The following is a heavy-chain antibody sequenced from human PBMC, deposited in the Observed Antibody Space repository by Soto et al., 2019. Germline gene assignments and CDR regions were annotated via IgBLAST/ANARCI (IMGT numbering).Heavy chain of an antibody. D-gene: IGHD3-22*01. Sequence: QVQLVQSGAEVKKPGASVKVSCKASGYTFTSYGIIWVRQAPGQGLEWMGWISAYNGNTNYAQKLQGRVTMTTDTSTSTAYMELRSLRSDDTAVYYCARPGYYDSSGYKRGNAFDIWGQATMVTVSS. CDR2: ISAYNGNT. CDR3: ARPGYYDSSGYKRGNAFDI. CDR1: GYTFTSYG. J-gene: IGHJ3*02. V-gene: IGHV1-18*01.